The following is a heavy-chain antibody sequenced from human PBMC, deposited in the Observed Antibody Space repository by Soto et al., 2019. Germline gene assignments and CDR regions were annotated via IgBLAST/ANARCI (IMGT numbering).Heavy chain of an antibody. CDR3: ARALNYDFWSGFPGPYSVYYYYYMDV. Sequence: SETLSLTCTVSGGSISSYYWSWIRQPPGKGLEWIGYIYYSGSTNYNPSLKSRVTISVDTSKNQFSLKLSSVTAADTAVYYCARALNYDFWSGFPGPYSVYYYYYMDVWGKGTTVTVSS. D-gene: IGHD3-3*01. J-gene: IGHJ6*03. CDR2: IYYSGST. CDR1: GGSISSYY. V-gene: IGHV4-59*01.